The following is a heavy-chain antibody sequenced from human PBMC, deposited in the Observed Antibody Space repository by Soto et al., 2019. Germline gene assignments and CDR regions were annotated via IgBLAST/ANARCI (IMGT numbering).Heavy chain of an antibody. CDR2: ISYDGSNK. V-gene: IGHV3-30*18. J-gene: IGHJ4*02. Sequence: QVQLVESGGGVVQPGRSLRLSCAASGFTFSSYGMHWVRQAPGKGLEWVAVISYDGSNKYYADSVKGRFTISRDNSKNPLYLQMNSLRAEDTAVYYCANGPRVYFDWLYDAEFDYWGQGTLVTVSS. CDR1: GFTFSSYG. CDR3: ANGPRVYFDWLYDAEFDY. D-gene: IGHD3-9*01.